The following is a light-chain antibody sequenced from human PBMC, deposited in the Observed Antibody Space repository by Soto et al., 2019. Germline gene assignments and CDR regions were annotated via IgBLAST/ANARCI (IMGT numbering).Light chain of an antibody. CDR1: NRDVGGYNY. J-gene: IGLJ1*01. V-gene: IGLV2-14*03. CDR3: CSYTSSTTRLYV. Sequence: QSALTQPASVSGSPGQSITISCTGTNRDVGGYNYVSWYQQHPGKAPKLMIYDVTHRPSGVSNRFSGSKSGNTASLTISGLQADHEADYYCCSYTSSTTRLYVFGTGTKLTVL. CDR2: DVT.